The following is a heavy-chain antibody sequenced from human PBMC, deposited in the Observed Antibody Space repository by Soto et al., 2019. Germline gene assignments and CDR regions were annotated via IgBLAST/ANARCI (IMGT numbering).Heavy chain of an antibody. V-gene: IGHV1-69*13. Sequence: SVKVSCKASGGTFSSYAISWVRQAPGQGLEWMGGIIPIFGTANYAQKFQGRVTITADESTSTAYMELSSLRSEDTAVYYCAREWDSSGWFGTYFDYWGQGTLVTVSS. CDR2: IIPIFGTA. D-gene: IGHD6-19*01. J-gene: IGHJ4*02. CDR3: AREWDSSGWFGTYFDY. CDR1: GGTFSSYA.